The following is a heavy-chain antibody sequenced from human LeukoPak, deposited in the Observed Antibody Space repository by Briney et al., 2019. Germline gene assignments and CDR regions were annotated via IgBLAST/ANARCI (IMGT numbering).Heavy chain of an antibody. J-gene: IGHJ4*02. D-gene: IGHD3-3*01. CDR2: INPSGGST. Sequence: ASVKVSCKASGGTFSSYAISWVRQAPGQGLEWMGIINPSGGSTSYAQKFQGRVTMTRDTSTSTVYMELSSLRSEDTAVYYCARDRSGLDYWGQGTLVTVSS. CDR1: GGTFSSYA. CDR3: ARDRSGLDY. V-gene: IGHV1-46*01.